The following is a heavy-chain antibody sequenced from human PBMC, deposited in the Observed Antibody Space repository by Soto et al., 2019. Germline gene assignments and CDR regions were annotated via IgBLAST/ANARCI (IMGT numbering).Heavy chain of an antibody. CDR2: IYYSGST. V-gene: IGHV4-39*01. CDR1: GGSISSSSYY. CDR3: ARQPAFDDSDRPFGY. Sequence: QLQLQESGPGLVKPSETLSLTCTVSGGSISSSSYYWGWIRQPPGKGLEWIGSIYYSGSTYYNPSLKSRVTISVDTSKNQFSLKLSSVTAADTAVYYCARQPAFDDSDRPFGYWGQGTLVTVSS. J-gene: IGHJ4*02. D-gene: IGHD2-15*01.